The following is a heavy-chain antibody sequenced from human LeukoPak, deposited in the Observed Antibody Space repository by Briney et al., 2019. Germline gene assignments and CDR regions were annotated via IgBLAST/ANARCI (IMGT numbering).Heavy chain of an antibody. CDR1: GFTFSSYS. D-gene: IGHD6-13*01. Sequence: GGSLRLSCAASGFTFSSYSMNWVRQAPGKGLEWVSSISSSSSYIYYADSVKGRFTISRDNAKNSLYPQMNSLRAEDTAVYYCARDLGSWYHDAFDIWGQGTMVTVSS. J-gene: IGHJ3*02. CDR2: ISSSSSYI. V-gene: IGHV3-21*01. CDR3: ARDLGSWYHDAFDI.